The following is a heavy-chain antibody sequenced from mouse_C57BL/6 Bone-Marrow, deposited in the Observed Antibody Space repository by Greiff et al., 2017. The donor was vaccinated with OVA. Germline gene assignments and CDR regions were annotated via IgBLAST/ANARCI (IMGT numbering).Heavy chain of an antibody. CDR2: IWRGGST. J-gene: IGHJ4*01. V-gene: IGHV2-5*01. CDR3: AKRGGSSPYYYAMDY. CDR1: GFSLTSYG. Sequence: VKLMESGPGLVQPSQSLSITCTVSGFSLTSYGVHWVRQSPGKGLEWLGVIWRGGSTDYNAAFMSRLSITKDNSKSQVFFKMTSLQADDTAIYYCAKRGGSSPYYYAMDYWGQGTSVTVSS. D-gene: IGHD1-1*01.